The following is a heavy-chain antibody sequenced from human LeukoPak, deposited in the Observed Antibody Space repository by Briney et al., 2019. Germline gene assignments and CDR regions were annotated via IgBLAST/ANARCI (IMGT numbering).Heavy chain of an antibody. D-gene: IGHD3-16*02. J-gene: IGHJ3*02. Sequence: ASVKVSCKASGYTFTSYGISWVRQAPGQGLEWMGWISAYNGNTNYAQKLQGRVTMTTDTSTSTAYMELRSLRSDDTAVYYCARSDTFGGVIAFDAFDIWGQGTVVTVSS. V-gene: IGHV1-18*01. CDR1: GYTFTSYG. CDR3: ARSDTFGGVIAFDAFDI. CDR2: ISAYNGNT.